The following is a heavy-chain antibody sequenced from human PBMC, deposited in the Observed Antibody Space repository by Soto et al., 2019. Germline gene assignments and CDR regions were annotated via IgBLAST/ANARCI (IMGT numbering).Heavy chain of an antibody. CDR2: IYYNGST. V-gene: IGHV4-31*03. Sequence: SETLSLTCTVSGGSITSGGYYWSWIRQHPGKGLEWIGNIYYNGSTYYNPSLKSRITISVDTSKNQISMKLSSVTAADTAVYYFARADYVWGSFRPYYFDCWGQGTLVTVSS. CDR1: GGSITSGGYY. J-gene: IGHJ4*02. D-gene: IGHD3-16*02. CDR3: ARADYVWGSFRPYYFDC.